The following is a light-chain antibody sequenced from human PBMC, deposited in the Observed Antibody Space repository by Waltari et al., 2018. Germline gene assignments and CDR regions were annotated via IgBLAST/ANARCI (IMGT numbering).Light chain of an antibody. CDR2: GAA. Sequence: EVVMTQSPATLSVSPGERATLSCRASQSVSTNLAWSQQKPGQAPSPLIYGAAVRATDLPARFSGSGSGTEFTLTISSLQSEDFAVYYCHQYNDWPPTFGQGTTVEIK. J-gene: IGKJ1*01. V-gene: IGKV3-15*01. CDR3: HQYNDWPPT. CDR1: QSVSTN.